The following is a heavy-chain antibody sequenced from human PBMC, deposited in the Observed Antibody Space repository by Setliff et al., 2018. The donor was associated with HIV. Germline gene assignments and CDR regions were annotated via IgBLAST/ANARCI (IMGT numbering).Heavy chain of an antibody. CDR1: GFTFTGNW. Sequence: GGSLRLSCAASGFTFTGNWMTWVRQAPGKGLEWVANINRDGSERNYVDSARGRFTISRDNAKNSLYLQMNRLRVEDTALYYCVRGGADCETDCYWGQGAMVTVSS. CDR2: INRDGSER. CDR3: VRGGADCETDCY. V-gene: IGHV3-7*01. D-gene: IGHD2-21*01. J-gene: IGHJ4*02.